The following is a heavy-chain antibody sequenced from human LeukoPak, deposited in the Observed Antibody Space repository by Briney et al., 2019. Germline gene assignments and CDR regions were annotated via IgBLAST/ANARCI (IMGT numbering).Heavy chain of an antibody. D-gene: IGHD2-21*02. CDR1: GFTFSSYA. Sequence: GGSLRLSCAASGFTFSSYAMSWVRQAPGKGLXXXXXXXXXXNSTYYADSVKGRVTISRDNSKSTLFLQMNSLRAEDTAIYYCAKDGEYCGGDCYPEYYFDYWGQGTLVTVSS. J-gene: IGHJ4*02. CDR2: XXXXXNST. CDR3: AKDGEYCGGDCYPEYYFDY. V-gene: IGHV3-23*01.